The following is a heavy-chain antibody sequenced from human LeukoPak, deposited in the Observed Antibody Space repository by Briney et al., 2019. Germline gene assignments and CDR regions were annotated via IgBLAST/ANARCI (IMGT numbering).Heavy chain of an antibody. CDR2: IYPGDSDT. Sequence: GESLKISCKDSGYKFTNHWIGWVRQMPGKGLEWMGLIYPGDSDTRYSPSFQVQVTIQADKSISTAYLQWSSLKPSEPAIYYCASSETPSGSSDAFNIWGQGTMVSVSS. CDR3: ASSETPSGSSDAFNI. V-gene: IGHV5-51*01. J-gene: IGHJ3*02. CDR1: GYKFTNHW. D-gene: IGHD1-26*01.